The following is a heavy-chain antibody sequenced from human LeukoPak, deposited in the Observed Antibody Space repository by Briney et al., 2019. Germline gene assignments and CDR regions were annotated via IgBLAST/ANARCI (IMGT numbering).Heavy chain of an antibody. CDR2: IKQGGSEK. D-gene: IGHD6-13*01. Sequence: ASLRLSCAASGFTFSSYWMSWVRQAPGKGLEWVANIKQGGSEKYYVDSVKGRFTISRDNAKNSLYLQMNSLRGEDTAVYYCASCEVAAAGDYWGQGTLVTVSS. CDR1: GFTFSSYW. J-gene: IGHJ4*02. CDR3: ASCEVAAAGDY. V-gene: IGHV3-7*01.